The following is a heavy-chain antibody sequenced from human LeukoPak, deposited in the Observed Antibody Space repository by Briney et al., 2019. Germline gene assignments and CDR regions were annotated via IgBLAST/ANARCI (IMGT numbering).Heavy chain of an antibody. CDR3: ARGRLTTVTTLGY. Sequence: GGSLRLSCAASGFTFSSYAMHWVRQAPGKGLEWVAVISYDGSNRYYADSVKGRFTISRDNSKNTLYLQMNSLRAEDTAVYYCARGRLTTVTTLGYWGQGTLVTVSS. D-gene: IGHD4-17*01. J-gene: IGHJ4*02. CDR1: GFTFSSYA. CDR2: ISYDGSNR. V-gene: IGHV3-30*04.